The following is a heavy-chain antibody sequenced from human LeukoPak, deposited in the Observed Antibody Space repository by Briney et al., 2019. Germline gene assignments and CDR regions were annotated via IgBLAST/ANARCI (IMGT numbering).Heavy chain of an antibody. CDR1: GFPFTRNA. J-gene: IGHJ4*02. D-gene: IGHD1-14*01. CDR2: TSPDGSEQ. Sequence: GMSLRLSCVASGFPFTRNAMHWVRQAPGKGLEWVAVTSPDGSEQYYADSVRGRFTISRDNSKNTVFLQMNSSTTEDTAVYSCFTGSEFYYDSWGQGTLVTVSS. CDR3: FTGSEFYYDS. V-gene: IGHV3-30*04.